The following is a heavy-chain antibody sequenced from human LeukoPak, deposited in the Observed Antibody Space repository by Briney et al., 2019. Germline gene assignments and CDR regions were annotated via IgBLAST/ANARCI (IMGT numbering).Heavy chain of an antibody. V-gene: IGHV2-26*01. CDR2: IFSNDEQ. D-gene: IGHD1-26*01. CDR1: GFSLSNARMG. Sequence: SGPTLVNPTETLTLTCTVSGFSLSNARMGVSWIRQPPGKALEWLAHIFSNDEQSYSTSLKSRLTISTDTSKSQLVLTITNIDPVDTATYYCARIHRYSGSYFLLIYYWGQGTLVTVSS. CDR3: ARIHRYSGSYFLLIYY. J-gene: IGHJ4*02.